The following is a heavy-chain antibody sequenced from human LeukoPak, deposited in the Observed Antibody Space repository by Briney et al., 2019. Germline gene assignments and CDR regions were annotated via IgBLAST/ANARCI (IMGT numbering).Heavy chain of an antibody. CDR3: AKVPYGSGTRGGFDY. CDR1: GFIFSSYW. D-gene: IGHD3-10*01. J-gene: IGHJ4*02. V-gene: IGHV3-74*03. CDR2: ISNDGSSI. Sequence: GGSLRLSCAASGFIFSSYWMHWVRQAPGKGLVWVSRISNDGSSIKYADSVKGRFNISRDNAKNTLYLQMNSLRAEDTAVYYCAKVPYGSGTRGGFDYWGQGTLVTVSS.